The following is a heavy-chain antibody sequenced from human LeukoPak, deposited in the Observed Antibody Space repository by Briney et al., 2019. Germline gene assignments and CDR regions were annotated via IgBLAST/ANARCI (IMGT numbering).Heavy chain of an antibody. D-gene: IGHD5-18*01. J-gene: IGHJ4*02. CDR2: ISYDGSNK. CDR1: GFTFSSYG. V-gene: IGHV3-30*03. CDR3: VEAMVDY. Sequence: GRSLRLSCAASGFTFSSYGMHWVRQAPGKGLEWVAVISYDGSNKYYADSVKGRFTISRDNSKNTLYLQMNSLRAEDTAVYYCVEAMVDYWGQGTLVTVSS.